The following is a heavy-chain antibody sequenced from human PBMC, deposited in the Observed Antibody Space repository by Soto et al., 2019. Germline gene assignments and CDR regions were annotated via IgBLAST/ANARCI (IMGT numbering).Heavy chain of an antibody. CDR1: GFSFSNYW. CDR3: AKREGNTYGLFH. J-gene: IGHJ4*02. D-gene: IGHD5-18*01. CDR2: IKTDGSST. V-gene: IGHV3-74*01. Sequence: EVQLVECGGGLVQPGGSLRLSCAASGFSFSNYWIHWVRQAPGKGLVWVSRIKTDGSSTDYAASVKGRFTISRDNAKNTLYLQMNSLTAEDTAVYYCAKREGNTYGLFHWGQGTLVTVSS.